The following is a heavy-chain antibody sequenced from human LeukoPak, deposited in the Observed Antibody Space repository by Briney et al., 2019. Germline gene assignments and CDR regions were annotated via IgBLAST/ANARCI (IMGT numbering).Heavy chain of an antibody. CDR2: IFTGGAT. CDR3: ARDLGYSSGPNY. D-gene: IGHD6-19*01. Sequence: GGTLRLSCAASGFTFNTYDMSWVRQSPVKGLEWVSVIFTGGATYYSDSVKGRFTISRDDSKNTLYLQMNSLAAEDTAVYYCARDLGYSSGPNYWGQGTRVTVSS. J-gene: IGHJ4*02. V-gene: IGHV3-66*01. CDR1: GFTFNTYD.